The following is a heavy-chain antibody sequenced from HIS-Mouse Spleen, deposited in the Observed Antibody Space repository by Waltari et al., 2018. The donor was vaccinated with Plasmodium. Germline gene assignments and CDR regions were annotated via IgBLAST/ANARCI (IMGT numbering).Heavy chain of an antibody. V-gene: IGHV1-2*02. J-gene: IGHJ1*01. CDR2: INPNSGGT. CDR3: ARVLGYKAAAGTFVEYFQH. D-gene: IGHD6-13*01. CDR1: GYTFTGYY. Sequence: QVQLVQSGAEVKKPGASVKVSCKASGYTFTGYYMHWVRQAPGQGLEWTGWINPNSGGTNYAQKFQGRVTMTRDTSISTAYMELSRLRSDDTAVYYCARVLGYKAAAGTFVEYFQHWGQGTLVTVSS.